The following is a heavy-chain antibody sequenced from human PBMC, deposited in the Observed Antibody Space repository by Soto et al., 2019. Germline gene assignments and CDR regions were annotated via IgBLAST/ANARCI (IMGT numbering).Heavy chain of an antibody. CDR1: GGSISSYY. J-gene: IGHJ4*02. Sequence: SETLSLTCTVSGGSISSYYWSWIRQPPGKGLEWIGYIYYSGSTNYNPSLKSRVTISVDTSKNQFSLKLSSVTAADTAVYYCARPYGDYGDFANWGQGTLVTVSS. CDR3: ARPYGDYGDFAN. V-gene: IGHV4-59*08. D-gene: IGHD4-17*01. CDR2: IYYSGST.